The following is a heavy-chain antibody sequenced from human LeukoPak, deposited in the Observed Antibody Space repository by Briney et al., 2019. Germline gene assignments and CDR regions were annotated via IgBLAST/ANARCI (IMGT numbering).Heavy chain of an antibody. V-gene: IGHV1-18*01. CDR1: GYTFTSYG. Sequence: RASVKVSCKASGYTFTSYGIGWVRQAPGQGLEWMGWTSAYNGNTNYAQKLQGRVTMTTDTSTSTAYMELRSLRSDDTAVYYCARDEPPFYYYDSSGYYDYWGQGTLVTVSS. J-gene: IGHJ4*02. CDR2: TSAYNGNT. CDR3: ARDEPPFYYYDSSGYYDY. D-gene: IGHD3-22*01.